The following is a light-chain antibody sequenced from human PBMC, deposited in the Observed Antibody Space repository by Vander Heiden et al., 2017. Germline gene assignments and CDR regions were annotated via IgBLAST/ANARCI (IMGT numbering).Light chain of an antibody. CDR2: DAS. CDR3: QQEGSSPMT. Sequence: EIVLTQSPGTLSLSPGERATLSCRASQSVSSNYLAWYQQKPGQAPRLLIYDASSRATGIPDRFSGSGSGTDFTLTISRLEPEDFAVYYCQQEGSSPMTFGQGTKVEIK. CDR1: QSVSSNY. J-gene: IGKJ1*01. V-gene: IGKV3-20*01.